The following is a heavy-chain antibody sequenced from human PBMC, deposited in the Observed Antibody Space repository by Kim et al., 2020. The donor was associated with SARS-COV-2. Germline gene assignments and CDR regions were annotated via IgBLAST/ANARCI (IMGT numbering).Heavy chain of an antibody. CDR2: ISGSGGST. Sequence: GGSLRLSCAASGFTFSSYAMSWVRQAPGKGLEWVSAISGSGGSTYYADSVKGRFTISRDNSKNTLYLQMNSLRAEDTAVYYCAKRGVVYYYGSGSYSSWFDPWGQGTLVTVSS. CDR3: AKRGVVYYYGSGSYSSWFDP. CDR1: GFTFSSYA. V-gene: IGHV3-23*01. J-gene: IGHJ5*02. D-gene: IGHD3-10*01.